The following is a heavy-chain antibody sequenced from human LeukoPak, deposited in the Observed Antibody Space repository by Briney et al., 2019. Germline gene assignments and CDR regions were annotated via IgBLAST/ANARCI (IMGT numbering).Heavy chain of an antibody. CDR1: GFTFSSYA. J-gene: IGHJ4*02. CDR2: ISGGGGST. CDR3: AKRGGYCTGGSCYSYYFDY. Sequence: GGSLRLSCAASGFTFSSYAMSWVRQAPGKGLEWVSIISGGGGSTYYADSVKGRFTISRDNSKNTLYLQMNSLRAEDTAVYYCAKRGGYCTGGSCYSYYFDYWGQGTLVTVSS. D-gene: IGHD2-15*01. V-gene: IGHV3-23*01.